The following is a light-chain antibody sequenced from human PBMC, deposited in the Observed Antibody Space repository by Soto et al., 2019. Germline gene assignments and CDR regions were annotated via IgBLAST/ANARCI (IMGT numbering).Light chain of an antibody. J-gene: IGKJ1*01. V-gene: IGKV1-5*03. CDR3: QKSYSTPPGT. Sequence: DIQMPQSPSTLSASVGARVTITGRASQTIINWLAWYQQKPGKAPKLLIYKASSLESGVPSRFSGSGSGAEFTLTIRSLQPEDLATYYCQKSYSTPPGTFGQGNKVAIK. CDR1: QTIINW. CDR2: KAS.